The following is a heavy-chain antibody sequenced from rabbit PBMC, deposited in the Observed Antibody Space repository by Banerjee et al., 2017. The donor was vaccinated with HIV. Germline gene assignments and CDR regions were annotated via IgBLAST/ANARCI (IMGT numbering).Heavy chain of an antibody. V-gene: IGHV1S45*01. Sequence: QEQLVESGGDLVKPEGALTLTCTASGFSFSSYYYMCWVRQAPGKGLEWIGCLFTGDSGSTYYANWGKGRFTVSKTSSTTVTLQMTSLTAADTATYFCARDLYYTRTLWGPGTLVTVS. J-gene: IGHJ3*01. D-gene: IGHD1-1*01. CDR2: LFTGDSGST. CDR3: ARDLYYTRTL. CDR1: GFSFSSYYY.